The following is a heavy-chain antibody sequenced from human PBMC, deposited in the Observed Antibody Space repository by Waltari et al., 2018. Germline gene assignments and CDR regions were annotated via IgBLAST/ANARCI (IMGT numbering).Heavy chain of an antibody. CDR3: ARVAYSDFWSDYSSRPSFDY. D-gene: IGHD3-3*01. CDR2: IFHSGST. V-gene: IGHV4-38-2*02. J-gene: IGHJ4*02. Sequence: QVELQESGPGLVKPSETLSLTCKVSGYYISSNYFGGWIRQPPGKGPEWIGSIFHSGSTYYNPSLKSRVTISVDTSKNQFSLKLISVTAADTAVYYCARVAYSDFWSDYSSRPSFDYWGPGTLVTVSS. CDR1: GYYISSNYF.